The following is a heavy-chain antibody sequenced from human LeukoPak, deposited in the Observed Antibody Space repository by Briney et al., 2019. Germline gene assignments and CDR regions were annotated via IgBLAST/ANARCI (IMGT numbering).Heavy chain of an antibody. CDR2: IYSSGNT. J-gene: IGHJ6*02. CDR1: GFTVSSNY. Sequence: PGGSLRLSCAASGFTVSSNYMSWVRQAPGKGLEWVSIIYSSGNTYYADSVKGRFTISRDNSKNTLYLQMNSLRAEDTAVYYCATMTTVIMGGYYYGMDVWGPGTTVTVSS. CDR3: ATMTTVIMGGYYYGMDV. V-gene: IGHV3-53*01. D-gene: IGHD4-17*01.